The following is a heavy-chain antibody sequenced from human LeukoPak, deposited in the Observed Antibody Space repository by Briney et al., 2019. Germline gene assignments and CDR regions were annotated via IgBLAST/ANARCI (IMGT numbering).Heavy chain of an antibody. J-gene: IGHJ4*02. CDR3: ARDIDSSGYYYGGFDY. CDR2: ISSSSSYI. V-gene: IGHV3-21*01. Sequence: GGSLRLSCAASGFTFSSYSMNWVRQAPGKGLEWVSSISSSSSYIYYADSVKGRFTISRDNAKNSLYLQMNSPRAEDTAVYYCARDIDSSGYYYGGFDYWGQGTLVTVSS. D-gene: IGHD3-22*01. CDR1: GFTFSSYS.